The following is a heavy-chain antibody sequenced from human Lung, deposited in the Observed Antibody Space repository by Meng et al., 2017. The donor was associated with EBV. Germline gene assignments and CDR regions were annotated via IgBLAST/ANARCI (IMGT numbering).Heavy chain of an antibody. CDR3: SRDLMGPDDW. V-gene: IGHV3-74*01. CDR2: ITPDGGRT. CDR1: GFSFSAYW. J-gene: IGHJ4*02. Sequence: EVQVVESGGTLVQPGGSLILSCANSGFSFSAYWMHWVRQVPGKGLQWVSRITPDGGRTDYADSVQGRFTISRDNAAKTLYLQMKSLRPEDTAVYYCSRDLMGPDDWWGQGTLVTVSS. D-gene: IGHD1-26*01.